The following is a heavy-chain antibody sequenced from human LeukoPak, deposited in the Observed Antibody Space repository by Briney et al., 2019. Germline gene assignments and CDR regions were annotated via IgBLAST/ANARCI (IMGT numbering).Heavy chain of an antibody. V-gene: IGHV4-59*01. CDR3: AGGDDFWSGYYPSGYFDY. J-gene: IGHJ4*02. CDR1: GGSISSYY. Sequence: SSETLSLTCTVSGGSISSYYWSWIRQPPGKGLEWIGYIYYSGSTNYNPSLKSRVTISVDTSKNQFSLKLSSVTAADTAVYYCAGGDDFWSGYYPSGYFDYWGQGTLVTVSS. D-gene: IGHD3-3*01. CDR2: IYYSGST.